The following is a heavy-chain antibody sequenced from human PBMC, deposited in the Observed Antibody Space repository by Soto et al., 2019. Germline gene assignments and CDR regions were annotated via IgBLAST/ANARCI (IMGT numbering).Heavy chain of an antibody. CDR3: ARDGRLVKYYYYGMDV. Sequence: PGGSLRLSCASSGFTFSSYAMHWVRRAPGKGLEWVAVISYDGSNKYYADSVKGRFTISRDNSKNTLYLQMNSLRAEDTAVYYCARDGRLVKYYYYGMDVWGQGTTVTVSS. CDR2: ISYDGSNK. V-gene: IGHV3-30-3*01. CDR1: GFTFSSYA. J-gene: IGHJ6*02. D-gene: IGHD6-19*01.